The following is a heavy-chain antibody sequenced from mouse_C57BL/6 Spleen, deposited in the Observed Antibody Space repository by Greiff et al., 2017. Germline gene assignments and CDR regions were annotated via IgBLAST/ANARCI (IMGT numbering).Heavy chain of an antibody. V-gene: IGHV2-6*01. CDR2: IWGVGST. CDR3: ASERFAY. CDR1: GFSLTRYG. J-gene: IGHJ3*01. Sequence: QVQLKASGPGLVAPSQSLSITCTVSGFSLTRYGVDWVRPSPGKGLEWLGVIWGVGSTKYNSALKSRLSISKDNSKSQVFLKMNSLQTDDTAMYYCASERFAYWGQGTLVTVSA.